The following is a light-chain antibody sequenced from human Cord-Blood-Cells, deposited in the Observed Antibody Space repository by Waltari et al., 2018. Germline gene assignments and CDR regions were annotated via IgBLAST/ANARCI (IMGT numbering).Light chain of an antibody. J-gene: IGLJ2*01. Sequence: YELTQPPPVSVLPGQTARNTLSGDALPEQYAYWYQQKPGQAPVLVIYKDSERPSGIPERFSGSSSGTTVTLTISGVQAEDEADYYCQSADSSGTYVVFGGGTKLTVL. CDR2: KDS. CDR3: QSADSSGTYVV. V-gene: IGLV3-25*02. CDR1: ALPEQY.